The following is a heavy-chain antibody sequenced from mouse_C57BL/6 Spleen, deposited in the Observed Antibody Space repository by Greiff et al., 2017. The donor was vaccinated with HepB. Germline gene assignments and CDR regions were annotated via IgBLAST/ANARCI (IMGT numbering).Heavy chain of an antibody. CDR1: EYEFPSHD. Sequence: EVKVVDSGGGLVQPGESLKLSCESTEYEFPSHDMSWVRKTPEKRLELVAAINSDGGSTYYPDTMERRFIISRDNTKKTLYLQMSSLRSEDTALYDCARRGGSYWYFDVWGTGTTVTVSS. CDR3: ARRGGSYWYFDV. V-gene: IGHV5-2*01. J-gene: IGHJ1*03. CDR2: INSDGGST.